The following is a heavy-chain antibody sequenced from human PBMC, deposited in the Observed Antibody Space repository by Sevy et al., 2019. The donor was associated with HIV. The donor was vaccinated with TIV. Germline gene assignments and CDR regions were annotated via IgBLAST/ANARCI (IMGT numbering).Heavy chain of an antibody. CDR1: AYNFMGYY. V-gene: IGHV1-2*06. J-gene: IGHJ5*02. Sequence: ASVKVSCKASAYNFMGYYIHWVRQAPGQGLEWIGRINPTSGGTKYAHTFQGRVTVTIDMSVSTAYMELTRLTSDDTAIYYCAGQTSGWYDWFDPWGPGTLVTVSS. D-gene: IGHD6-19*01. CDR3: AGQTSGWYDWFDP. CDR2: INPTSGGT.